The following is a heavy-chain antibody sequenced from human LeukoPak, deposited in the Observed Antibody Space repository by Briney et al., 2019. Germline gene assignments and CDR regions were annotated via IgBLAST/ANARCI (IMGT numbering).Heavy chain of an antibody. Sequence: SETLSLTCTVSGGSISSSSYYWGWIRQPPGKGLEWIGSIYYSGSTYYNPSLKSRVTISVDTSKNQFSLKLSSVTAADTAVYYCARIQVGATDSENDYWGQGTLVTVSS. CDR3: ARIQVGATDSENDY. CDR2: IYYSGST. J-gene: IGHJ4*02. CDR1: GGSISSSSYY. D-gene: IGHD1-26*01. V-gene: IGHV4-39*07.